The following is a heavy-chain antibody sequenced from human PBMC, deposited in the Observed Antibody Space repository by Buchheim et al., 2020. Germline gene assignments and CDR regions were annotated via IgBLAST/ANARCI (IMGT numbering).Heavy chain of an antibody. CDR2: ISYDGSNK. CDR3: ARESAVDCGGDCYSNSGYYGMDV. V-gene: IGHV3-30-3*01. J-gene: IGHJ6*02. CDR1: GFTFSSYA. D-gene: IGHD2-21*02. Sequence: QVQLVESGGGVVQPGRSLRLSCAASGFTFSSYAMHWVRQAPGKGLEWVAVISYDGSNKYYADSVKGRFTISRDNSKNTLYLQMNSLRAEDTAVYYCARESAVDCGGDCYSNSGYYGMDVWGQGTT.